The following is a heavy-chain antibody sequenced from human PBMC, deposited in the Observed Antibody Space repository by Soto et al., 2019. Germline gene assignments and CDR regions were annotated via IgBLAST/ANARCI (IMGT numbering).Heavy chain of an antibody. CDR1: GDSINSPSYY. Sequence: QFQLQESGPGLVKLSETLSLTCIVSGDSINSPSYYWGWIRQPPGKGLEWVGNVYNSGSTSHNPSLNRRATISIDTSKNEFYLRLNSVTAADTAVYYCARRGSLGANIYWYFDIWGRGTLVTVSS. J-gene: IGHJ2*01. CDR3: ARRGSLGANIYWYFDI. CDR2: VYNSGST. D-gene: IGHD1-26*01. V-gene: IGHV4-39*01.